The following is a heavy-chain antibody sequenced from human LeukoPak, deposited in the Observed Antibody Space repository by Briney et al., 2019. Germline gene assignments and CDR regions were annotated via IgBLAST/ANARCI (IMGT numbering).Heavy chain of an antibody. CDR2: IHSDEIRT. Sequence: GGSLRLSCAASGFTFSSYWMHRVRQAPGRGLEWVSRIHSDEIRTNYADSVTGRFTICRDNAKNTVYLQMNSLRNEDTAVYYCARGIYGDPVAFDYWGQGTLVTVSS. CDR1: GFTFSSYW. D-gene: IGHD4/OR15-4a*01. J-gene: IGHJ4*02. CDR3: ARGIYGDPVAFDY. V-gene: IGHV3-74*01.